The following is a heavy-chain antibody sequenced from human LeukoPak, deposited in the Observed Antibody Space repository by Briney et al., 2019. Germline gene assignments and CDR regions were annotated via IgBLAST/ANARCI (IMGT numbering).Heavy chain of an antibody. J-gene: IGHJ6*03. V-gene: IGHV4-31*11. CDR1: GGSISSGGYY. Sequence: SETLSLTCAVSGGSISSGGYYWSWIRQHPGKGLEWIGYIYYSGSTYYNPSLKSRVTISVDRSKNQFSLKLSSVTAADTAVYYCARSYDFYYYYMDVWGKGTTVTVSS. D-gene: IGHD3-3*01. CDR2: IYYSGST. CDR3: ARSYDFYYYYMDV.